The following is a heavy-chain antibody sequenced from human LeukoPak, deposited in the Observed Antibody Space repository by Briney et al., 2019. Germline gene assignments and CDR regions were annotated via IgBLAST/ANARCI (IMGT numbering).Heavy chain of an antibody. J-gene: IGHJ6*03. V-gene: IGHV3-53*01. Sequence: GGSLRLSCAASGFTVSFNYMSWVRQAPGKGLEWISVIYSGGSTYYADSVKGRYTISRDDSKNTLYLQMNSLRAEDTAIYYCARAQWRTYSYYYMDVWGKGTTVTVSS. CDR2: IYSGGST. D-gene: IGHD6-19*01. CDR3: ARAQWRTYSYYYMDV. CDR1: GFTVSFNY.